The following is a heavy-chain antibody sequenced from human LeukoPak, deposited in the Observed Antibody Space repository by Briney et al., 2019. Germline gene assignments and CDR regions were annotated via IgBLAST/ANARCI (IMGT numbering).Heavy chain of an antibody. CDR1: GGSISSYY. CDR3: ARDSRGPYYFDY. D-gene: IGHD3-10*01. Sequence: SETLSLTCTVSGGSISSYYWSWIRQPPGKGLEWIGYIYYSGSTNYNPSLKSRVTISVDTSKNQFSLKLSSVTAADTAVYYCARDSRGPYYFDYWGQGTLVTVSS. V-gene: IGHV4-59*01. J-gene: IGHJ4*02. CDR2: IYYSGST.